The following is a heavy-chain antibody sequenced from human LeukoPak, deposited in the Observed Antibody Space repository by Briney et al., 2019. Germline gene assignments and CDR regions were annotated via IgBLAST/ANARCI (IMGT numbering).Heavy chain of an antibody. D-gene: IGHD3-3*01. Sequence: SETLSLTCDVSGGSIISDTYYWSWIRQPPGKGLEWIGYILHSGSTYNNPSLKSRVTISVDTSKSQFSLKLSSVTAADAAVYYCARTRDFWSGFFDYWGQGTLVTVSS. CDR1: GGSIISDTYY. V-gene: IGHV4-30-2*01. J-gene: IGHJ4*02. CDR3: ARTRDFWSGFFDY. CDR2: ILHSGST.